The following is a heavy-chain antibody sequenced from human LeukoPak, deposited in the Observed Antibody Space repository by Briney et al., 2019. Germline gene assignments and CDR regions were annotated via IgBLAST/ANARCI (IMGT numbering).Heavy chain of an antibody. J-gene: IGHJ4*02. V-gene: IGHV1-69*04. CDR2: IIPILGIA. D-gene: IGHD6-6*01. CDR1: GGTFSSYA. Sequence: ASVKVSCKASGGTFSSYAISWVRQAPGQGLEWMGRIIPILGIANYAQKFQGRVTITADKSTSTAYMELSSLRSEDTAVYYCARDFINSSSSPFDYWGQGTLVTVSS. CDR3: ARDFINSSSSPFDY.